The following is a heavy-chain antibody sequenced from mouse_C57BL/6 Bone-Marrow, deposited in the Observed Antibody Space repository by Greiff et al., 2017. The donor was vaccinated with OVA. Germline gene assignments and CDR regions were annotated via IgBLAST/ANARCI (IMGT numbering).Heavy chain of an antibody. CDR3: ARDPRLLRRFDY. J-gene: IGHJ2*01. CDR2: IYPGSGST. V-gene: IGHV1-55*01. Sequence: QVQLQQPGAELVKPGASVKMSCKASGYTFTSYWITWVKQRPGQGLEWIGDIYPGSGSTNYNEKFKSKATLTVDTSSSTAYMQLSSLTSEDSAVYYCARDPRLLRRFDYWGQGTTLTVSS. D-gene: IGHD1-2*01. CDR1: GYTFTSYW.